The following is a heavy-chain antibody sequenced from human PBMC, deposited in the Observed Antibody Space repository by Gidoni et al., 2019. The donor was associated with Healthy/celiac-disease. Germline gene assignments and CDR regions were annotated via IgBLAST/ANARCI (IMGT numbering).Heavy chain of an antibody. CDR2: IIPIFGTA. CDR1: GGTFSSYA. V-gene: IGHV1-69*01. Sequence: QVQLVQSGAEVKKPGSSVKVSCKASGGTFSSYAISWVRQAPGQGLEWRGGIIPIFGTANYAQKFQGRVTITADESTSTAYMELSSLRSEDTAVYYCARAYSYGYGSVYYYGMDVWGQGTTVTVSS. D-gene: IGHD5-18*01. CDR3: ARAYSYGYGSVYYYGMDV. J-gene: IGHJ6*02.